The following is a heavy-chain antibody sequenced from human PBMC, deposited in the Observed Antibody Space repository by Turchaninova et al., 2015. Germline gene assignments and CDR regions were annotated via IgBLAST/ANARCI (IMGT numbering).Heavy chain of an antibody. D-gene: IGHD2-2*01. V-gene: IGHV1-69*12. J-gene: IGHJ4*02. CDR3: ARAPQSTGRPYYFDF. Sequence: QVQLVQSGAEVKRPGSPVKVYCTTSGGPFSNYAINWVRQAPGQGLEWIGGVIPMFGTVNYAQKFQGRVTITADESTSTAYMDLSNLRSEDTAVYYCARAPQSTGRPYYFDFWGQGTLVAVSS. CDR2: VIPMFGTV. CDR1: GGPFSNYA.